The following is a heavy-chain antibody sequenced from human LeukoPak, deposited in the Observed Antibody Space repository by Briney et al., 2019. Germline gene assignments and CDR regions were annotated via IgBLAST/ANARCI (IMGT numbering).Heavy chain of an antibody. CDR2: IYYSGST. Sequence: SETLSLTCTVSGGSISSYYWGWIRRPPGKGLEWIGSIYYSGSTYYNPSLKSRVTISVDTSKNQFSLKLSSVTAADTAVYYCARRTYYYDSSGYVSYFDYWGQGTLVTVSS. CDR1: GGSISSYY. J-gene: IGHJ4*02. CDR3: ARRTYYYDSSGYVSYFDY. D-gene: IGHD3-22*01. V-gene: IGHV4-39*01.